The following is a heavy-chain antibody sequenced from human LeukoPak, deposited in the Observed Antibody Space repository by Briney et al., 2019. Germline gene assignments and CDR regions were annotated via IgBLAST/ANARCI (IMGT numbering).Heavy chain of an antibody. CDR2: INPSGGST. D-gene: IGHD3-10*01. V-gene: IGHV1-46*01. CDR1: GYTFTSYY. CDR3: ARGSQMVRGVMARLFDY. Sequence: ASVKVSCKASGYTFTSYYMHWVRQAPGQGLEWMGIINPSGGSTSYAQKFQGRVTMTRDTSTSTVYMELSSLRSEDTAVYYCARGSQMVRGVMARLFDYWGRGTLVTVSS. J-gene: IGHJ4*02.